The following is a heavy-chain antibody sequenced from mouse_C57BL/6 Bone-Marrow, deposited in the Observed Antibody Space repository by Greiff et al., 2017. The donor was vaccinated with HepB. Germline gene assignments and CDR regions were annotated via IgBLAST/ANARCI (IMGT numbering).Heavy chain of an antibody. CDR2: IDPETGGT. J-gene: IGHJ2*01. Sequence: QVQLQQSGAELVRPGASVTLSCKASGYTFTDYEMHWVKQTPVHGLEWIGAIDPETGGTAYNQKFKGKAILTADKSSSTAYMELRSLTSEDSAVYYCTSADGYYVIDYWGQGTTLTVSS. V-gene: IGHV1-15*01. D-gene: IGHD2-3*01. CDR3: TSADGYYVIDY. CDR1: GYTFTDYE.